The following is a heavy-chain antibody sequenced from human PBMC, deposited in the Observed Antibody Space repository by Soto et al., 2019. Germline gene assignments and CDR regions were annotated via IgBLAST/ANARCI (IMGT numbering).Heavy chain of an antibody. Sequence: EASVKVSCKASGGTFSSYGISWVRQAPGQGLEWLGGIIPMFGTATSTQNFQGRLTITADESTSTAYMELSSLTSEDMAVYFCARSVGVTTLSYLDYWGQGTPVTVSS. CDR1: GGTFSSYG. V-gene: IGHV1-69*13. CDR2: IIPMFGTA. CDR3: ARSVGVTTLSYLDY. J-gene: IGHJ4*02. D-gene: IGHD1-26*01.